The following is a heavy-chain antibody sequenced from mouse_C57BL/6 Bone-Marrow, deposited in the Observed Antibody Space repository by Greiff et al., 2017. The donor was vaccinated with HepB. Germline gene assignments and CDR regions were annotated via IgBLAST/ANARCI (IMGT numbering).Heavy chain of an antibody. CDR3: TSDDYGWFAY. CDR1: GYTFTDYD. J-gene: IGHJ3*01. V-gene: IGHV1-15*01. CDR2: IDPDTGGT. D-gene: IGHD2-4*01. Sequence: VQLQQSGAELVRPGASVTLSCKASGYTFTDYDMHWVKQTPVHGLEWIGAIDPDTGGTAYNQKFKGKAILTADKSSSTAYMELRSLTSEDSAVYYCTSDDYGWFAYWGQGTLVTVSA.